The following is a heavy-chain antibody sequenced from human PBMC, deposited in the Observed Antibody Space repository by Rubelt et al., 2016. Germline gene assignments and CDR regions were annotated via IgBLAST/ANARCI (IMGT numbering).Heavy chain of an antibody. CDR1: GFTVSSNY. D-gene: IGHD5-18*01. J-gene: IGHJ4*02. Sequence: EVRLVESGGGLVQPGGSLRLSCAAPGFTVSSNYMNWVRQAPGKGLEWVSLIYGGSTTYYADSVKGRFTISSDNSKNTLYPQMNSLGAEETAVYYWARDGGYSYGYGAVERFDYWGQGTLVTVSS. CDR3: ARDGGYSYGYGAVERFDY. V-gene: IGHV3-53*04. CDR2: IYGGSTT.